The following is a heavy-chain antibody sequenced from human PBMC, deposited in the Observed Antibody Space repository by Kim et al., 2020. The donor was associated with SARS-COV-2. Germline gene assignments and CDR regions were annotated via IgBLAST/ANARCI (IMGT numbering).Heavy chain of an antibody. CDR1: GFTFSSYW. D-gene: IGHD1-1*01. Sequence: GGSLRLSCVASGFTFSSYWVYWGRQAPGKGLVWVSRISGDGSITNYADSVKGRFTISRDNAKNTLYLQMNSLRAEDTAVYYCASLGTVAVYGMDVWGQGT. CDR3: ASLGTVAVYGMDV. V-gene: IGHV3-74*01. J-gene: IGHJ6*02. CDR2: ISGDGSIT.